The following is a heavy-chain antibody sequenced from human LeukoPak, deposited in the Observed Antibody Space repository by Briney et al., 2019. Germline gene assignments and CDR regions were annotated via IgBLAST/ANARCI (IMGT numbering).Heavy chain of an antibody. CDR1: GYSFTGHF. CDR3: ARDRSGSYGAFDY. CDR2: INPNSGTT. Sequence: ASVKVSCKASGYSFTGHFIYWVRQAPGQGLEWMGWINPNSGTTNYAQKFRGRVTMTRDTSISTADMGLSRLTSDDTAVYYCARDRSGSYGAFDYWGQGTLVTVSS. D-gene: IGHD1-26*01. J-gene: IGHJ4*02. V-gene: IGHV1-2*02.